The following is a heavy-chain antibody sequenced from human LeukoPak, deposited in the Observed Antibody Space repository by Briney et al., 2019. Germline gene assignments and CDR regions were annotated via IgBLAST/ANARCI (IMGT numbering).Heavy chain of an antibody. CDR2: MSPNSGDT. CDR1: GYTFTSYD. CDR3: VRTPPNWGFDY. J-gene: IGHJ4*02. V-gene: IGHV1-8*01. D-gene: IGHD7-27*01. Sequence: ASVKVSCKASGYTFTSYDINWVRQATGQGLEWLGWMSPNSGDTGYAQKFQGRVTMTSDSSISTAYMELSSLRSEDTAIYYCVRTPPNWGFDYWGQGTLVTVSS.